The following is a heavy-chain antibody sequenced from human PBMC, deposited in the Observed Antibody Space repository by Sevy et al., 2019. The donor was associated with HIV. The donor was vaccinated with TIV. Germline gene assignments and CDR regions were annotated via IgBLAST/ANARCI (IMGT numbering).Heavy chain of an antibody. D-gene: IGHD3-22*01. Sequence: ASVKVSCKASGYTFTGYYMHWVRQAPGQGLEWMGWINPNSGGTNYAQKFQGRVTMTRDTSFSTAYMELSRLRSDDTAVYYCAREKTYYYDSSGYSSVAFDIWGQGTMVTVSS. J-gene: IGHJ3*02. CDR3: AREKTYYYDSSGYSSVAFDI. CDR2: INPNSGGT. V-gene: IGHV1-2*02. CDR1: GYTFTGYY.